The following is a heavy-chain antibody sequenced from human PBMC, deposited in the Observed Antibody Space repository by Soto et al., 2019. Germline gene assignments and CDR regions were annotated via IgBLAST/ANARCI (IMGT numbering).Heavy chain of an antibody. CDR1: GYSFTNYG. Sequence: QVQLVQSGAEVKKPGASVKVSCKASGYSFTNYGISWVRQAPGQGLEWMGWISTYNDNTYYAQNFQGRVTMTTDTXTXTXXMELRSLRSDATAVDYCARVLGTAMIGMGYYGMDVWGQGTTVTVSS. CDR3: ARVLGTAMIGMGYYGMDV. D-gene: IGHD2-21*01. V-gene: IGHV1-18*01. J-gene: IGHJ6*02. CDR2: ISTYNDNT.